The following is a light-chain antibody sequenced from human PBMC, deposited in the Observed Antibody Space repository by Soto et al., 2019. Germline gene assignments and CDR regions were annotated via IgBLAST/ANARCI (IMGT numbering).Light chain of an antibody. CDR3: QHPTSHPGA. V-gene: IGKV1-5*03. CDR1: QTISSW. CDR2: KAS. J-gene: IGKJ1*01. Sequence: QVYISPSAVSRSIKDRVTITCRASQTISSWLAWYQQKPGKAPKLLIYKASTLKSGVPSRFSGSGSGTEFTLTISSLQPDDFATYSCQHPTSHPGAFGQGTKVDIK.